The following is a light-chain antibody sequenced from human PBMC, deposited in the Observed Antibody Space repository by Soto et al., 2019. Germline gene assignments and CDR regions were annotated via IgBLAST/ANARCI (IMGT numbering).Light chain of an antibody. J-gene: IGKJ2*01. CDR1: QSVSSY. CDR3: QQRSNWQYT. Sequence: EIVLTQSPATLSLSPGERATLSCRASQSVSSYLAWYQQKPGQAPRLLIYAASNRATGIPARFSGSGSGTDFTLTISSLEPEDFAVYYCQQRSNWQYTFGQGTKLEIK. CDR2: AAS. V-gene: IGKV3-11*01.